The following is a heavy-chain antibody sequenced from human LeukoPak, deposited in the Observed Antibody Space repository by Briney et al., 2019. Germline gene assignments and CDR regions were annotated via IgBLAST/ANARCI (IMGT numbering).Heavy chain of an antibody. CDR3: ARPPYNWNDGYYFDY. D-gene: IGHD1-20*01. CDR1: GFIFNGYN. V-gene: IGHV3-30*02. CDR2: IRYDGSNK. Sequence: GGSLRLSCAASGFIFNGYNMNWVRQAPGKGLEWVAFIRYDGSNKYYADSVKGRFTISRDNSKNTLYLQMNSLRAEDTAVYYCARPPYNWNDGYYFDYWGQGTLVTVSS. J-gene: IGHJ4*02.